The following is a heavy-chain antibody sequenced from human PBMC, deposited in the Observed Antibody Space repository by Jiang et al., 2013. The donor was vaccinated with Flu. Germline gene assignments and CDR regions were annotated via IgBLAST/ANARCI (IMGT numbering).Heavy chain of an antibody. J-gene: IGHJ4*02. Sequence: PGKGLEWMGIIYPGDSDTRYSPSFQGQVTISADKSISTAYLQWSSLKASDTAMYYCARQSGYDFWSGYYVDYWGQGTLVTVSS. CDR2: IYPGDSDT. V-gene: IGHV5-51*01. CDR3: ARQSGYDFWSGYYVDY. D-gene: IGHD3-3*01.